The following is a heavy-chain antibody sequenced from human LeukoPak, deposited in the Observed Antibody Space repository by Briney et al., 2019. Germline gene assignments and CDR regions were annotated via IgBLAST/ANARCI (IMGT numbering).Heavy chain of an antibody. V-gene: IGHV3-43*02. Sequence: GGSLRLSCAASGFTFDDYAMNWVRQAPGKGLEWVSLISGDGGSTYYAASVRGRFTVSRDNSKNSLYLRLNSLRTEDTAFYFCAKGTYNSNGLFDHWGQGTLVTVSS. D-gene: IGHD3-22*01. CDR3: AKGTYNSNGLFDH. J-gene: IGHJ4*02. CDR1: GFTFDDYA. CDR2: ISGDGGST.